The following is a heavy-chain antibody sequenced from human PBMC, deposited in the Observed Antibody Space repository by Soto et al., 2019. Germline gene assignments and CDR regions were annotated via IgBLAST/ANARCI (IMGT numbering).Heavy chain of an antibody. J-gene: IGHJ4*02. CDR3: AKGELSGRDIVVVVAATTDQPGY. D-gene: IGHD2-15*01. Sequence: GGSLRLSCAASGFTFSSYAMSWVRQAPGKGLEWVSAISGSGGSTYYADSVKGRFTISRDNYKNTLYLQMNSLRAEDTAVYYCAKGELSGRDIVVVVAATTDQPGYWGQGTLVTVSS. CDR1: GFTFSSYA. V-gene: IGHV3-23*01. CDR2: ISGSGGST.